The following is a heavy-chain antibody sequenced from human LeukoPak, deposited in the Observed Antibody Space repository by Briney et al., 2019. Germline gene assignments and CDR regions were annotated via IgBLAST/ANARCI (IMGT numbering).Heavy chain of an antibody. CDR2: INTDGSTT. CDR3: VRLLDLDF. Sequence: GGSLRLSCAASGFTFSNYWMHWVRQAPGKGLVWIARINTDGSTTNYAASVKGRFTISRDNAKNTLYLQMNRLRAEDTAVYYCVRLLDLDFWGQGTLVTVSS. J-gene: IGHJ4*02. D-gene: IGHD3-3*01. CDR1: GFTFSNYW. V-gene: IGHV3-74*01.